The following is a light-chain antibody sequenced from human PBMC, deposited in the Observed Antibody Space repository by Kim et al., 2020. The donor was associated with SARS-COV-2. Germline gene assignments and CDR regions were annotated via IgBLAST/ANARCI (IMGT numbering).Light chain of an antibody. Sequence: LSPGERATLSCRASQSVSSIYLAWYQQKSGQAPRLLIYGADRRATGIPDRFSGSASGTDFTLTINRLEPEDFALYYCQHYGYSPTFGGGTKVDIK. V-gene: IGKV3-20*01. J-gene: IGKJ4*01. CDR1: QSVSSIY. CDR2: GAD. CDR3: QHYGYSPT.